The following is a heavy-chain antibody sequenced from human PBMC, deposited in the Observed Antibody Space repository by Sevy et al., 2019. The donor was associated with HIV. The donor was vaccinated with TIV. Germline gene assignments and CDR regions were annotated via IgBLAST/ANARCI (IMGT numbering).Heavy chain of an antibody. J-gene: IGHJ4*02. CDR3: ARGPEGVYSGYDSPPHFDY. CDR1: GYTFTSYG. CDR2: ISAYNGNT. Sequence: ASVKVSCKASGYTFTSYGISWVRQAPGQGLEWMGWISAYNGNTNYAQKLQGRVTMTTDTSTSTAYMERRSLRSDDTAVYYCARGPEGVYSGYDSPPHFDYWGQGTLVTVSS. V-gene: IGHV1-18*01. D-gene: IGHD5-12*01.